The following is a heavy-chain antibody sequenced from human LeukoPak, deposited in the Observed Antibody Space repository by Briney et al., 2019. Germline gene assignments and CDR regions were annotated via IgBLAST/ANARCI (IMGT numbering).Heavy chain of an antibody. D-gene: IGHD3-22*01. CDR2: INSDGSTT. CDR1: GFTFSTSW. J-gene: IGHJ4*02. CDR3: ARAMISGSDY. Sequence: PGGSLRLSCAASGFTFSTSWMHWVRQAPGKGLVWVSRINSDGSTTTYADSVKGRFAISRDNAKNTVYLQMNSLTAEDTAVYYCARAMISGSDYWGQGTLVTVSS. V-gene: IGHV3-74*01.